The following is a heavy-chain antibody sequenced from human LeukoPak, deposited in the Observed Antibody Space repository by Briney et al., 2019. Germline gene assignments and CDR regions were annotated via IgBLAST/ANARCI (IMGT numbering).Heavy chain of an antibody. CDR3: ARGEGYSSGYYLYYFDH. CDR2: MYYSGSP. J-gene: IGHJ4*02. Sequence: SGTLSLTRTVSLGSISSYYCSWIRQPPAKGREWMGHMYYSGSPNYNPPLPSRVTISVDTSKNQFSLKLSSVTAGDTAVYYCARGEGYSSGYYLYYFDHWGQGTLVTVSS. V-gene: IGHV4-59*01. CDR1: LGSISSYY. D-gene: IGHD6-19*01.